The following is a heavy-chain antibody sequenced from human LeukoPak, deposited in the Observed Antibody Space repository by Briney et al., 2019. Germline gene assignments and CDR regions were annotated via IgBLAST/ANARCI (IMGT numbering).Heavy chain of an antibody. CDR2: ISYDGSNK. Sequence: GGSLRLSCAASGFTFSSYAIHWVRQAPGKGLEWVAVISYDGSNKYYADSVKGRITISIDSSKNTLYLQVNSLRAEDTAVYYCARGGHHSSDYYGLIDYRGQGTLVTVSS. CDR1: GFTFSSYA. J-gene: IGHJ4*02. D-gene: IGHD3-22*01. V-gene: IGHV3-30*04. CDR3: ARGGHHSSDYYGLIDY.